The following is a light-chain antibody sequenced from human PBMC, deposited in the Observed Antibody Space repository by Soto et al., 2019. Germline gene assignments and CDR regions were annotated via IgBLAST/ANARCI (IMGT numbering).Light chain of an antibody. CDR1: SSDLGGYNY. CDR2: DVT. CDR3: SSYTSSTTLV. V-gene: IGLV2-14*01. J-gene: IGLJ2*01. Sequence: SALTQFASVSGSPGQSITVSCTGPSSDLGGYNYVSWYQQHPDKAPKLIIYDVTNRPSGVSNRFSGSKSCNTASLTISGLQAEDEADYYCSSYTSSTTLVFGGGTKVTVL.